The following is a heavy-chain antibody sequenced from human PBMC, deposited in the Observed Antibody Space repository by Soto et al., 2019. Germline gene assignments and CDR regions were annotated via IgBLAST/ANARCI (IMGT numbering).Heavy chain of an antibody. V-gene: IGHV3-64*02. J-gene: IGHJ5*02. Sequence: GGSLRLSCAASGFTFSSYAMHWVRQAPGKGLVCVSAISSNGSGTYYADSVKGRFTISRDNAKNTLFLQISSLRAEDTAVYYCARVATGSYDWFDPWGQGTLVTAPQ. CDR2: ISSNGSGT. D-gene: IGHD1-26*01. CDR1: GFTFSSYA. CDR3: ARVATGSYDWFDP.